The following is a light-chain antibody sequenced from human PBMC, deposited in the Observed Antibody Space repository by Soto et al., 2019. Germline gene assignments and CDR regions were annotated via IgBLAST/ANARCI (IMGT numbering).Light chain of an antibody. CDR2: QAS. V-gene: IGKV1-5*03. CDR3: QQYDSYSLT. CDR1: QSISSW. J-gene: IGKJ4*01. Sequence: IQMTQSPSSLSASVGDRVTMSCRASQSISSWLAWYQQKPGKAPKLLIYQASSLESEVPSRFSGSGSGTEFTLTISSLQPDDFATYYCQQYDSYSLTFGGGTKVDIK.